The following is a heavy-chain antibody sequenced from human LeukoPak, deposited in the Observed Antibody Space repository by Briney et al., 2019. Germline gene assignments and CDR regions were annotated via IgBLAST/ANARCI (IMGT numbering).Heavy chain of an antibody. CDR1: GGSTSSSNYY. V-gene: IGHV4-39*01. D-gene: IGHD3-3*01. J-gene: IGHJ4*02. CDR2: IHCSGNT. Sequence: SETLSITCTVSGGSTSSSNYYWGWIRQPPGKGLEWIGGIHCSGNTYYNPSLKSRVTISVDTSKNQFSLKLSSVTAADTAVYYCARLGAGPTYYDFWSGYSSFYFDYWGQGTLVTVSS. CDR3: ARLGAGPTYYDFWSGYSSFYFDY.